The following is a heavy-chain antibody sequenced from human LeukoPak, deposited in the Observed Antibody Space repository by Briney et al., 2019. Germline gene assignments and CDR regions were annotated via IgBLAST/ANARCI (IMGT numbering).Heavy chain of an antibody. J-gene: IGHJ3*02. Sequence: SQTLSLTCTVSGGSISSGDSYWSWIRQPPGKGLEWVGYIDNSGTTYYNPSLKSRVTISADPSRNQFFLNLRSVSAADTAVYYCARDRHSGYDPHAFDIWGQGTMVTVSS. CDR1: GGSISSGDSY. V-gene: IGHV4-30-4*01. CDR3: ARDRHSGYDPHAFDI. CDR2: IDNSGTT. D-gene: IGHD5-12*01.